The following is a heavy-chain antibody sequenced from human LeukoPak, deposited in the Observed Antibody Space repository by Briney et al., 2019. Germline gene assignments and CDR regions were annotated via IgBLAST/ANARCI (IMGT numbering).Heavy chain of an antibody. J-gene: IGHJ4*02. Sequence: GGSLRLSCAASGFTFSCYSMNWVRQGPGKGLEWVSSISSSSSYIYYTDSVKGRFTISRDNAKNSLYLQMNSLRADDTAVYYCARDQPPSGIVVVPAADYWGQGTLVTVSS. V-gene: IGHV3-21*01. D-gene: IGHD2-2*01. CDR3: ARDQPPSGIVVVPAADY. CDR1: GFTFSCYS. CDR2: ISSSSSYI.